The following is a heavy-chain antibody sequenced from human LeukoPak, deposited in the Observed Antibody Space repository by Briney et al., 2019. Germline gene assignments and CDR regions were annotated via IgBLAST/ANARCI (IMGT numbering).Heavy chain of an antibody. V-gene: IGHV4-34*01. CDR3: AASGSYYSEYFQH. CDR1: GGPFSGYY. Sequence: PSETLSLTCAAYGGPFSGYYWSWIRQPPGKGLEWIGEINHSGSTNYNPSLKSRVTISVDTSKNQFSLKLSSVTAADTAVYYCAASGSYYSEYFQHWGQGTLVTVSS. J-gene: IGHJ1*01. D-gene: IGHD1-26*01. CDR2: INHSGST.